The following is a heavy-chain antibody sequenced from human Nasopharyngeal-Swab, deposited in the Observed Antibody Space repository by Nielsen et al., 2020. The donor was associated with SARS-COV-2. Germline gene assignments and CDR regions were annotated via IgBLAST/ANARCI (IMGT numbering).Heavy chain of an antibody. CDR3: AQDFDWKMHY. CDR2: MRWNDDT. J-gene: IGHJ4*02. V-gene: IGHV2-5*01. CDR1: GFSLNTRDVK. Sequence: SGPTMVKPTQTRTLTCTFSGFSLNTRDVKVAGSRQPPGKALEWLALMRWNDDTHYSPSLKSRLTVTKDTSKNQVFLTMTNVDPVDTATYFCAQDFDWKMHYWGQGTLVTVSS. D-gene: IGHD3-9*01.